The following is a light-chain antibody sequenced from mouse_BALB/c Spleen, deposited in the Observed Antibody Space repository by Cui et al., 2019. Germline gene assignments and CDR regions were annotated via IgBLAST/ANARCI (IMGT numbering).Light chain of an antibody. Sequence: DIKMTQSPSSMYASLGERVTITCKASQDINSYLSWFQQKPGKSPKTLIYRANRLVDGVPSRFSGSGSGQDYSPTISSLEYEDMGIYYCLQYDEFPWTFGGGTKLEIK. J-gene: IGKJ1*01. V-gene: IGKV14-111*01. CDR1: QDINSY. CDR3: LQYDEFPWT. CDR2: RAN.